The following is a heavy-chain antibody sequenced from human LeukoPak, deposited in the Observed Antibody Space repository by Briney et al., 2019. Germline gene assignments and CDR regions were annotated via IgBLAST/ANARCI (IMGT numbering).Heavy chain of an antibody. J-gene: IGHJ4*02. V-gene: IGHV3-11*04. D-gene: IGHD1-7*01. CDR1: GFTFSDYY. CDR3: AKDSWINRITGTTPFDY. CDR2: ISSSGSTI. Sequence: PGGSLRLSCAAPGFTFSDYYMSWIRQAPGKGLEWVSYISSSGSTIYYADSVKGRFTISRDNSKNTLYLQMNSLRAEDTAVYYCAKDSWINRITGTTPFDYWGQGTLVTVSS.